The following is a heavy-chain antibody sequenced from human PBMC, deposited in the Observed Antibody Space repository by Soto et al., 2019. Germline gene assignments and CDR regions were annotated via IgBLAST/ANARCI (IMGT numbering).Heavy chain of an antibody. CDR3: ARAITTVTDYYYYGMDV. Sequence: ASVKVSCKASGYTFTSYGISWVRQAPGQRLEWMGWISAYNGNTNYAQKLQGRVTMTTDTSTSTAYMELRSLRSDDTAVYYCARAITTVTDYYYYGMDVWGQGTTVTVSS. V-gene: IGHV1-18*01. CDR2: ISAYNGNT. D-gene: IGHD4-17*01. CDR1: GYTFTSYG. J-gene: IGHJ6*02.